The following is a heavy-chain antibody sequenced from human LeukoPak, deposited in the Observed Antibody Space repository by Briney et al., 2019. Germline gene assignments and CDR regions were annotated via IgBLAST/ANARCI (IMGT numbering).Heavy chain of an antibody. D-gene: IGHD4-17*01. V-gene: IGHV3-48*03. CDR3: ARGGAYGMMGY. Sequence: PGGSLRLSCVASGLSFSSFEMNWVRQAPGKGLEWLSYITNTGRTIYYADSVKGRFTISRDNAKNSLYLHMNSLRGDDTAIYYCARGGAYGMMGYWGQGTLVTVSS. CDR1: GLSFSSFE. J-gene: IGHJ4*02. CDR2: ITNTGRTI.